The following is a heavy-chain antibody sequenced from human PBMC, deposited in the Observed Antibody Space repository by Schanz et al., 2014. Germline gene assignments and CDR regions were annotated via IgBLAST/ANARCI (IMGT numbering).Heavy chain of an antibody. CDR3: ARGLRPFAEVSAY. V-gene: IGHV4-31*03. CDR2: ISYSGVT. Sequence: QVQLQESGPGLVKPSQTLSLTCTVSGDSISSGGYYWSWIRQHPGKGLEWIGYISYSGVTYYNPSLKSRVTISMHTSKNQFSLKLSSATAADTAVYYCARGLRPFAEVSAYWGQGTLVTVSS. CDR1: GDSISSGGYY. D-gene: IGHD3-16*01. J-gene: IGHJ4*02.